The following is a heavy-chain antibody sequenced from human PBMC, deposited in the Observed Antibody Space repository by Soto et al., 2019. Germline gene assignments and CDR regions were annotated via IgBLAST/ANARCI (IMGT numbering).Heavy chain of an antibody. Sequence: KSSETLSLTCTVSGGSISSSSYYWGWIRQPPGKGLEWIGSIYYSGSTYYNPSLKSRVTISVDTSKNQFSLKLSSVTAADTAVYYCARHGAPYDSSGYYYLNYYYYGMDVWGQGTKVTVYS. CDR2: IYYSGST. J-gene: IGHJ6*02. CDR1: GGSISSSSYY. V-gene: IGHV4-39*01. CDR3: ARHGAPYDSSGYYYLNYYYYGMDV. D-gene: IGHD3-22*01.